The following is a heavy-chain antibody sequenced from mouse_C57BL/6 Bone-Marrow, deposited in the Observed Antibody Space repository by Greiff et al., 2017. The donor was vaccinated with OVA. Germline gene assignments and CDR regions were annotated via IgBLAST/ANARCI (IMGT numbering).Heavy chain of an antibody. CDR1: GYTFTSYW. J-gene: IGHJ3*01. D-gene: IGHD1-1*01. Sequence: QVQLQQPGAELVMPGASVKLSCKASGYTFTSYWMHWVKQRPGQGLEWIGEIDPSDSYTNYNQKFKGKSTLTVDKSSSTAYMQLSSLTSEDSAVYYCARGATVVATRFAYWGQGTLVTVSA. CDR3: ARGATVVATRFAY. CDR2: IDPSDSYT. V-gene: IGHV1-69*01.